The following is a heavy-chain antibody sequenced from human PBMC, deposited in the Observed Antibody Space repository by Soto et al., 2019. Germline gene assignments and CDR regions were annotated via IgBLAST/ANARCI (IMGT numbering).Heavy chain of an antibody. J-gene: IGHJ4*01. Sequence: QVQLVQSGAEVKKPGASEKVSCKASGYTFTSYAMHWVRQAPGQRLEWMGWINAGNGNTKYSQKFQGRVTITRDTSASTTYMDLSNLRSEDTAVYYCSIVGQRDDYGDNWGHGTLVTVSS. CDR2: INAGNGNT. CDR1: GYTFTSYA. V-gene: IGHV1-3*01. CDR3: SIVGQRDDYGDN.